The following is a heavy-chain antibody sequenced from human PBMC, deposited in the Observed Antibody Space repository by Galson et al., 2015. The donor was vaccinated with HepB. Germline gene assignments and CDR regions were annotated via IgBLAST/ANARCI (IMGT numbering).Heavy chain of an antibody. CDR3: ARDTPFHGYCSSTSCPTNDY. V-gene: IGHV1-2*06. Sequence: QSGAEVKKPGESLKVSCKASGYTFTGYYMHWVRQAPGQGLEWMGRINPNSGGTNYAQKFQGRVTMTRDTSISTAYMELSRLRSDDTAVYYCARDTPFHGYCSSTSCPTNDYWGQGTLVTVSS. CDR1: GYTFTGYY. CDR2: INPNSGGT. D-gene: IGHD2-2*03. J-gene: IGHJ4*02.